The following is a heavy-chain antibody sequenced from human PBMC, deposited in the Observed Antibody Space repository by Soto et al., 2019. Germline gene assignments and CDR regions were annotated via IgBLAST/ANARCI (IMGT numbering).Heavy chain of an antibody. CDR1: GYTFTSYD. Sequence: ASGKVSCKASGYTFTSYDINWVRQATGQGLEWMGWMNPNSGNTGYAQKFQGRVTVTRNTSISTAYMELSSLRSEDTAVYYCARMYGDYYYYGMDVWGQGTTVTVSS. CDR3: ARMYGDYYYYGMDV. J-gene: IGHJ6*02. V-gene: IGHV1-8*01. D-gene: IGHD4-17*01. CDR2: MNPNSGNT.